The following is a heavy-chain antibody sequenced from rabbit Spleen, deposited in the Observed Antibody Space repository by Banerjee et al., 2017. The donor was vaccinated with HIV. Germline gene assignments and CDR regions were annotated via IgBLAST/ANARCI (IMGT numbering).Heavy chain of an antibody. CDR3: ASGYSDIYLDL. J-gene: IGHJ4*01. Sequence: QEQLVESGGGLVQPEGSLTLTCKASGFSFSDRDVMCWVRQSPGKGLEWLACINAATGKPVYATWAKGRFTISRTSSTTVTLQMTSLTAADTATYFCASGYSDIYLDLWGPGTLVTVS. CDR1: GFSFSDRDV. D-gene: IGHD1-1*01. V-gene: IGHV1S45*01. CDR2: INAATGKP.